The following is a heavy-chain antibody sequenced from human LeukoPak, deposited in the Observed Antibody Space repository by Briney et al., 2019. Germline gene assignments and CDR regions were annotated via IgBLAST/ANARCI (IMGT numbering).Heavy chain of an antibody. Sequence: PSETLSLTCTVSGGSISSYYWSWIRQPPGKGLEWIGYIYYSGSTNYNPSLKSRVTISVDTSKNQFSLKLSSVTAADTAVYYCASPAPYYYGSGSYYNGFDYWGQGTLVTVSS. J-gene: IGHJ4*02. CDR1: GGSISSYY. CDR2: IYYSGST. V-gene: IGHV4-59*12. CDR3: ASPAPYYYGSGSYYNGFDY. D-gene: IGHD3-10*01.